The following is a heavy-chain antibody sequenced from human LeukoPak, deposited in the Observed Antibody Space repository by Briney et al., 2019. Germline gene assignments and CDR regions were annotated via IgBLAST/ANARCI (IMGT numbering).Heavy chain of an antibody. CDR1: GGSISSYY. CDR3: ARALVGSILPFDF. Sequence: SETLSLTCTVSGGSISSYYWSWIRQPPEEGVEWVGYIHHSGSTTDNPSLKSRVTISVDTSKNQFSLKLSSVTAADTAVYFCARALVGSILPFDFGGQGTLVTVSS. J-gene: IGHJ4*02. D-gene: IGHD1-26*01. V-gene: IGHV4-59*01. CDR2: IHHSGST.